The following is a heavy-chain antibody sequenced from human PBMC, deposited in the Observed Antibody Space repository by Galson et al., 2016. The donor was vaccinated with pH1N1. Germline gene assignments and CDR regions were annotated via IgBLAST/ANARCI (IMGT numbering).Heavy chain of an antibody. CDR3: ATEYRGSYYVPRYFDL. J-gene: IGHJ2*01. D-gene: IGHD1-26*01. Sequence: SVKVSCKVSEYTLSELAIHWVRQTPGKGLEWMGGFDPEDDKPFYAQTFEGRATMTQDTSTGTAYMQLSSLTSDDAAVYYCATEYRGSYYVPRYFDLWGLGTLVSVFS. V-gene: IGHV1-24*01. CDR2: FDPEDDKP. CDR1: EYTLSELA.